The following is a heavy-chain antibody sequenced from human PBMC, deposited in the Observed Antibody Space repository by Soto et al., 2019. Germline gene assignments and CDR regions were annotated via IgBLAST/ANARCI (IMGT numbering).Heavy chain of an antibody. CDR3: VKAAARGDY. CDR1: GFTFSSYW. D-gene: IGHD3-10*01. V-gene: IGHV3-74*01. CDR2: IGPDGTSI. J-gene: IGHJ4*02. Sequence: GGSLRLSCAASGFTFSSYWMHWVRQAPGKGLEWVSRIGPDGTSITYADSVKGRFTISRDNAKNTLHVQMNSLRAEDTAVYYCVKAAARGDYWGQGTLVTVSS.